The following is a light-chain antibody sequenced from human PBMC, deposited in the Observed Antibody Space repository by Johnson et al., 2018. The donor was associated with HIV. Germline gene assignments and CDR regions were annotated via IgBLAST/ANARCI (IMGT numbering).Light chain of an antibody. CDR1: SSNIGNNY. Sequence: QSVLTQPPSVSAAPGQKVTISCSGSSSNIGNNYVSWYQQLPGTAPKLLIYESNKRPSGIPDRFSGSKSGTLATLGITGLQTGDEADYYCGTWDDSLSALYVFGTGTKVTVL. CDR2: ESN. V-gene: IGLV1-51*02. J-gene: IGLJ1*01. CDR3: GTWDDSLSALYV.